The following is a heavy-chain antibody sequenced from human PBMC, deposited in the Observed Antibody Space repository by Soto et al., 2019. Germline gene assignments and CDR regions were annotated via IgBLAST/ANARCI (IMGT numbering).Heavy chain of an antibody. D-gene: IGHD5-12*01. CDR1: GATFSSYA. CDR3: VRVVAITGYPDN. CDR2: IVPTVDTS. V-gene: IGHV1-69*14. Sequence: QVQLVQSGAEVRQPASSVKVSCKTSGATFSSYAITWVRQAPGQGLEWMGGIVPTVDTSTYAQKFQGRVTITADKCTTTVYMELSSLRSDDTAVYYCVRVVAITGYPDNWGQGTLVTVSS. J-gene: IGHJ4*02.